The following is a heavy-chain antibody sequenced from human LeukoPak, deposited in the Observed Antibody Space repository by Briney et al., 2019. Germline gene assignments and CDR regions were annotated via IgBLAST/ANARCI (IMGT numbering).Heavy chain of an antibody. D-gene: IGHD3-16*02. J-gene: IGHJ4*02. V-gene: IGHV4-59*01. CDR2: IYYSGST. CDR3: ARLNYDYVWGSYRSLDY. CDR1: GGSISSYY. Sequence: SETLSLTCTVSGGSISSYYWSWIRQPPGKGLEWIGYIYYSGSTKYNPSLKSRVIISIDTSKNQFSLKLSSVTAADTAVYYCARLNYDYVWGSYRSLDYWGLGTLVTVSS.